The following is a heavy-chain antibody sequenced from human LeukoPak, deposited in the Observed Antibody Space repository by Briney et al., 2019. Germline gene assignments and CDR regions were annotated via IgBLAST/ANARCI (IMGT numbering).Heavy chain of an antibody. J-gene: IGHJ3*02. CDR3: ARGTDTTMDYCAFDI. D-gene: IGHD5-18*01. CDR2: INPNSGGT. V-gene: IGHV1-2*02. Sequence: ASVKVSCKASGYTFTGYYMHWVRQAPGQGLEWMGWINPNSGGTNYAQKFQGRVTITADESTSTAYMELSSLRSEDTAVYYCARGTDTTMDYCAFDIWGQGTMVTVSS. CDR1: GYTFTGYY.